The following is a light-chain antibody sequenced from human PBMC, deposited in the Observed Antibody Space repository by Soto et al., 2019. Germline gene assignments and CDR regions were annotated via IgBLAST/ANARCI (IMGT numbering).Light chain of an antibody. Sequence: EIVMTQSPVTLSVSPGERVTLSCKANQTINNDLAWYQQKSGQAPRLLIYGASTRATDVPARFSGSGSGTEFTLTSSSLQSEDFAVYSSQQYRDWPLTFGGGTKVEIK. CDR2: GAS. CDR1: QTINND. CDR3: QQYRDWPLT. V-gene: IGKV3-15*01. J-gene: IGKJ4*01.